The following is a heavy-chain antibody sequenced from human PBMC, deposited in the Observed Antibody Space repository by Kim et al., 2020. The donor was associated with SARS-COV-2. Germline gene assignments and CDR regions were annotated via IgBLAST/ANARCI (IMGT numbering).Heavy chain of an antibody. D-gene: IGHD2-21*02. Sequence: GGSLRLSCAASGFSFSRHWMHWVRQAPGKELVWVAHISRDGSTTNYVDPVKGRFTISRDNAENTLYLQMNSLRAEDTALYYCARYCSDSDKNAFDIWGQGTMVTVSS. V-gene: IGHV3-74*01. CDR2: ISRDGSTT. J-gene: IGHJ3*02. CDR3: ARYCSDSDKNAFDI. CDR1: GFSFSRHW.